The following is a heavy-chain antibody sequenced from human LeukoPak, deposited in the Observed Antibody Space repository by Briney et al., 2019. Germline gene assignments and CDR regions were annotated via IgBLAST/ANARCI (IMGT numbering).Heavy chain of an antibody. J-gene: IGHJ4*02. Sequence: PGGSLRLSCAASGFTFSSYWMSWVRQAPGKGLEWVANIKQDGSEKYYVDSVKGRFTISRDNAKNSLYLQMNSLRAEDTAVYYCSKEKSTVLTLGVDYWGQGTLVTVSS. V-gene: IGHV3-7*01. CDR1: GFTFSSYW. CDR2: IKQDGSEK. CDR3: SKEKSTVLTLGVDY. D-gene: IGHD4-23*01.